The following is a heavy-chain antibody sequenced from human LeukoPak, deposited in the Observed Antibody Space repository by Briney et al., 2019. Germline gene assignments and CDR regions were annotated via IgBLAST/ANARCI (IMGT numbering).Heavy chain of an antibody. D-gene: IGHD2-2*01. CDR2: MNPNSGKT. V-gene: IGHV1-8*01. Sequence: GASVKVSCKASGYTFTSYDINWVRQATGQGLEWMGWMNPNSGKTGYAQKFQGRVTMTRNTSISTAYMELSSLRSEDTAVYYCAREGYCSSTSCSRQDYYYYGMDVWGQGTTVTVSS. CDR3: AREGYCSSTSCSRQDYYYYGMDV. CDR1: GYTFTSYD. J-gene: IGHJ6*02.